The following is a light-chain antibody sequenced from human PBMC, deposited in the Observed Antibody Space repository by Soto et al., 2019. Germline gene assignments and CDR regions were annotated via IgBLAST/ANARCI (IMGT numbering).Light chain of an antibody. CDR2: NNN. Sequence: QAVLTQPPSASGTPGQRVTISCSGSSSNIGRNTVNWYQQLPGTAPKVLIYNNNQRPSGVPDRFSGSKSGTSASLAISGLQSEDDADYYCAAWDDSLNGHVFGTGTKLTVL. CDR3: AAWDDSLNGHV. V-gene: IGLV1-44*01. J-gene: IGLJ1*01. CDR1: SSNIGRNT.